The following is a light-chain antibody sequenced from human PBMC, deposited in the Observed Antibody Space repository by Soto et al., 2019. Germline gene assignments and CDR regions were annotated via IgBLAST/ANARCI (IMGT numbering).Light chain of an antibody. Sequence: EIGLTQSPDTLSLSPGESATLSCRASQSVSRYLAWYQQKPGQTPRLLIYDASNRAAGIPARFSGSGSGTDFTLTMSSLEPEDFAVYYCQQRSNWPLTFGGGTKVEIK. V-gene: IGKV3-11*01. CDR2: DAS. CDR3: QQRSNWPLT. CDR1: QSVSRY. J-gene: IGKJ4*01.